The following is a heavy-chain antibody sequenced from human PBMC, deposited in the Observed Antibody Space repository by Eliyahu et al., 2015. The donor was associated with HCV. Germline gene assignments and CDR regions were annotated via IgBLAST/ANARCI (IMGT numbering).Heavy chain of an antibody. J-gene: IGHJ4*02. Sequence: QVQLVESGGGVVQPGRSLRLSCAASGFTFSSXGMHWVRQAPGKGLEWVAVISYDGSNKYYADSVKGRFTISRDNSKNTLYLQMNSLRAEDTAVYYCARARGSYPTRYYFDYWGQGTLVTVSS. CDR1: GFTFSSXG. D-gene: IGHD1-26*01. CDR3: ARARGSYPTRYYFDY. V-gene: IGHV3-30*03. CDR2: ISYDGSNK.